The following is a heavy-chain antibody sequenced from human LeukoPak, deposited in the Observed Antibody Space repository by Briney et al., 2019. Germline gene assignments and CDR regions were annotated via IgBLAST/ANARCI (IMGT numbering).Heavy chain of an antibody. Sequence: ASVKVSCKASGYTFTSYTMHWVRQAPGQRLEWMGWINAGNGNTKYSQKFQGRVTITRDTSASTAYMELSSLRSEDTAIYYCARDLDSGTYLFDYWGQGTLVTVSS. J-gene: IGHJ4*02. V-gene: IGHV1-3*01. CDR2: INAGNGNT. D-gene: IGHD1-26*01. CDR1: GYTFTSYT. CDR3: ARDLDSGTYLFDY.